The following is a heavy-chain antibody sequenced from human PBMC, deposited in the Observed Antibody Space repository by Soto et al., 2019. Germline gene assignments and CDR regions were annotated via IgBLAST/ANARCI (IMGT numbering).Heavy chain of an antibody. CDR3: ARGEYYDFWSGYQNWFDP. Sequence: SETLSLTCAVYGGSFSGYYWSWIRQPPGKGLEWIGEINHSGSTNYNPSLKSRVTISVDTSKNQFSLKLSSVTAADTAVYYCARGEYYDFWSGYQNWFDPWGQGTLVTVSS. V-gene: IGHV4-34*01. CDR1: GGSFSGYY. D-gene: IGHD3-3*01. CDR2: INHSGST. J-gene: IGHJ5*02.